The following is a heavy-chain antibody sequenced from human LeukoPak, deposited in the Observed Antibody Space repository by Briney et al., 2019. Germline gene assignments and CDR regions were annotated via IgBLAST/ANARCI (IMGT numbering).Heavy chain of an antibody. Sequence: GGSLRLSCAASGFTFSSYGMHWVRQAPGKGLEWVAVISYDGSNKYYADSVKGRFTISRDNSKNTLYLQMNSLRAEDTAVYYCAKKSQAAAGPSYFDYWGQGTLVTVSS. D-gene: IGHD6-13*01. J-gene: IGHJ4*02. CDR3: AKKSQAAAGPSYFDY. V-gene: IGHV3-30*18. CDR2: ISYDGSNK. CDR1: GFTFSSYG.